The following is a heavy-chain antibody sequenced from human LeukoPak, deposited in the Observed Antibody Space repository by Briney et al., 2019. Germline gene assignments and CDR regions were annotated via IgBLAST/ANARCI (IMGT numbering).Heavy chain of an antibody. D-gene: IGHD6-6*01. V-gene: IGHV1-2*02. Sequence: GASVKVSCKASGYTFTGYYMHWVRQAPGQGLEWMGWINPNSGGTNYAQKFQGRVTMTRDTSISTAYMELSRLRSDDTAVYYCAGVLLGYSSSSWDYWGQGTLVTVSS. CDR3: AGVLLGYSSSSWDY. J-gene: IGHJ4*02. CDR2: INPNSGGT. CDR1: GYTFTGYY.